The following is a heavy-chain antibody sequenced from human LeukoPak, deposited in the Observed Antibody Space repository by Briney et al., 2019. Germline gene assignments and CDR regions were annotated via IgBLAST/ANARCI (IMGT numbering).Heavy chain of an antibody. CDR3: ARDDEYYDSSGCFQH. D-gene: IGHD3-22*01. J-gene: IGHJ1*01. CDR2: ISAYNGNT. Sequence: VASVKVSCKASGYTFTSYGISWVRQAPGQGLEWMGWISAYNGNTNYAQKLQGRVTMTTDTSTSTAYMELRSLRSDDTAVYYCARDDEYYDSSGCFQHRGQGTLVTVSS. CDR1: GYTFTSYG. V-gene: IGHV1-18*01.